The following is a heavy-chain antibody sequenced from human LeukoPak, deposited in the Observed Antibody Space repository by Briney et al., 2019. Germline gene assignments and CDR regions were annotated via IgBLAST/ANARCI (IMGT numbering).Heavy chain of an antibody. CDR3: ASLDAYNKFFED. V-gene: IGHV4-39*07. Sequence: SETLSLTCSVSGGSVSTSSYYWGWISQPPGEGLEWIGAIYYSGNNFYNPSLESRVTISVDTSKNQFSLKMISVTAADTSVYYCASLDAYNKFFEDWGQGTLVTVSS. J-gene: IGHJ4*01. CDR2: IYYSGNN. CDR1: GGSVSTSSYY. D-gene: IGHD5-24*01.